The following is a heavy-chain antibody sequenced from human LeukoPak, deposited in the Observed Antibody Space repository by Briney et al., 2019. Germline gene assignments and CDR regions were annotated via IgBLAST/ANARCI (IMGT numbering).Heavy chain of an antibody. V-gene: IGHV1-69*13. Sequence: SVKVSCKASGGTFSSYAISWVRQAPGQGLEWMGGIIPIFGTANYAQKFQGRVTITADESTSTAYMELSSLRSEDTAVYYCARHSVGYCSSTSCGDDAFDIWGQGTMVTVSS. D-gene: IGHD2-2*01. CDR2: IIPIFGTA. J-gene: IGHJ3*02. CDR3: ARHSVGYCSSTSCGDDAFDI. CDR1: GGTFSSYA.